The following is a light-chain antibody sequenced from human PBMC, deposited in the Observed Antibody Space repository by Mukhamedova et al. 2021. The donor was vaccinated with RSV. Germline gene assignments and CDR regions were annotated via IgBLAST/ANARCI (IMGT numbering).Light chain of an antibody. V-gene: IGKV3-20*01. CDR1: QRIAND. Sequence: RAGQRIANDLAWYPQKPGQPPRLLFSGAFNRATGVPNRFSGSVSGTDFNPTLTKLETGDSGDYYCHQYEAFPYTFGQGTRLEIK. J-gene: IGKJ2*01. CDR2: GAF. CDR3: HQYEAFPYT.